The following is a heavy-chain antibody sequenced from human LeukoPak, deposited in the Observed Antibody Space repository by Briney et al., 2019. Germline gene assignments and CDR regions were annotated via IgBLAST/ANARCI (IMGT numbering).Heavy chain of an antibody. CDR2: IKQDGSEK. Sequence: GGSLRLSCAVSGFTFSSYWMSWVRQAPGKGLEWVANIKQDGSEKYYVDSVKGRFTISRDNAKNSLYLQMNSLRAEDTAVYYCARDKDYGDYWGQGTLVTVSS. CDR3: ARDKDYGDY. CDR1: GFTFSSYW. J-gene: IGHJ4*02. V-gene: IGHV3-7*01.